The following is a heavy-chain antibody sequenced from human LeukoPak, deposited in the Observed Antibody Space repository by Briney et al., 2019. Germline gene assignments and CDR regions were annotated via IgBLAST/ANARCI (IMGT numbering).Heavy chain of an antibody. J-gene: IGHJ3*01. CDR3: ARRDDFDL. Sequence: GGSLRLSCAASGFTFSSYAMHWVRQAPGKGLEWVAIISYDGSNKYYADSVKGRFTISRDNSKNTLYLQMNSLRAEDTAVYFCARRDDFDLWGQGTMVTVSS. CDR2: ISYDGSNK. V-gene: IGHV3-30-3*01. CDR1: GFTFSSYA.